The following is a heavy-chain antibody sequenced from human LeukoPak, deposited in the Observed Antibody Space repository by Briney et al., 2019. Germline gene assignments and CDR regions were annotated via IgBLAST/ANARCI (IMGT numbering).Heavy chain of an antibody. CDR2: IRYDGANK. V-gene: IGHV3-30*02. CDR3: EKDWGMFTGYANSFDY. CDR1: GFTFNNYG. Sequence: GGSLSLSCAASGFTFNNYGMHWVRQAPGKGLEGVASIRYDGANKYYADSVKGRFTISRDNSKSTLYLQMNSLSAEDTALFYCEKDWGMFTGYANSFDYWGQATLVSV. D-gene: IGHD3-16*01. J-gene: IGHJ4*02.